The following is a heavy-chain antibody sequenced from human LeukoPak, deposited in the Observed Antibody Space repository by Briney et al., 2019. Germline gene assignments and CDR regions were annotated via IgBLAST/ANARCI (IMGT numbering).Heavy chain of an antibody. Sequence: AASVTVSCKASGYTFTSYGISWVRQAPGQGLEWMGWISAYNGNTNYAQKLQGRVTMTTDTSTSTAYMELRSLRSDDTAVYYCARTDYGDYVDYWGQGTLVTVSS. D-gene: IGHD4-17*01. J-gene: IGHJ4*02. V-gene: IGHV1-18*01. CDR1: GYTFTSYG. CDR3: ARTDYGDYVDY. CDR2: ISAYNGNT.